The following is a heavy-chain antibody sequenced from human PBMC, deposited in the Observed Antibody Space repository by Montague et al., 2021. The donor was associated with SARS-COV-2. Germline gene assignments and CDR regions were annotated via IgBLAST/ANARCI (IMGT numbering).Heavy chain of an antibody. V-gene: IGHV3-15*01. J-gene: IGHJ6*02. CDR2: IKSKTDGGTT. CDR3: TTGSISGSSSPYYYYYYGMDV. CDR1: GFTFSNAW. D-gene: IGHD6-6*01. Sequence: SLRLSCPASGFTFSNAWMSWVRQAPGKGLEWVGRIKSKTDGGTTDYAAPVKGRFTISRDESKNTLYLQMNSLKTEDTAVYYCTTGSISGSSSPYYYYYYGMDVWGQGTTVTVSS.